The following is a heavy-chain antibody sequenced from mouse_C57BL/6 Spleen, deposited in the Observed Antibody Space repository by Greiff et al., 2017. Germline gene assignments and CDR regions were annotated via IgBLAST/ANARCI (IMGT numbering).Heavy chain of an antibody. CDR2: ISSGGDYI. J-gene: IGHJ2*01. V-gene: IGHV5-9-1*02. CDR3: TRGVAVGYYFDY. CDR1: GFTFSSYA. Sequence: EVQRVESGEGLVKPGGSLKLSCAASGFTFSSYAMSWVRQTPEKRLEWVAYISSGGDYIYYADTVKGRFTISRDNARNTLYLQMSSLKSEDTAMYYCTRGVAVGYYFDYWGPGTTLTVSS. D-gene: IGHD1-1*01.